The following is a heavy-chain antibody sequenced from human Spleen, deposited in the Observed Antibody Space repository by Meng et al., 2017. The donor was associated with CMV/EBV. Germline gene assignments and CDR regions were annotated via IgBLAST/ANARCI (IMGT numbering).Heavy chain of an antibody. Sequence: GGSLRLSCAASGLTLSNYWIHWVRQAPGKGLEWVSAISGTDTNTYYADSVKGRFTVSRDNSKNTLYLQMNSLRVDDTAVYYCAKDAYTSGWYSYVHWGQGTLVTVSS. CDR1: GLTLSNYW. J-gene: IGHJ4*02. V-gene: IGHV3-23*01. D-gene: IGHD6-19*01. CDR2: ISGTDTNT. CDR3: AKDAYTSGWYSYVH.